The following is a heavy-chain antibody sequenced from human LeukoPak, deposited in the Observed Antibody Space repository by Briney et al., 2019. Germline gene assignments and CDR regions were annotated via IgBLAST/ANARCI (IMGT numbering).Heavy chain of an antibody. D-gene: IGHD6-13*01. CDR3: ARDREYSSSWTGYYYSGIDV. CDR2: ISGSGGST. J-gene: IGHJ6*04. CDR1: GFTFSSYA. Sequence: SGGSLRLSCAASGFTFSSYAMSWVRQAPGKGLEWVSAISGSGGSTYYADSVKGRFTISRDNAKNSLYPQMNSLRAEDTAVYYCARDREYSSSWTGYYYSGIDVWGKGTTVTVPS. V-gene: IGHV3-23*01.